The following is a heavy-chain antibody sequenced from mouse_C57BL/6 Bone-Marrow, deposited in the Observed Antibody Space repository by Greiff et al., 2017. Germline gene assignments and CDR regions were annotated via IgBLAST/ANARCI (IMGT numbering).Heavy chain of an antibody. D-gene: IGHD1-1*01. CDR3: AKNYYGSSDYY. CDR1: GYTFTSYW. V-gene: IGHV1-7*01. J-gene: IGHJ2*01. CDR2: INPSSGYT. Sequence: VMLVESGAELAKPGASVKLSCKASGYTFTSYWMHWVKQRPGQGLEWIGYINPSSGYTKYNQKFKDKATLTADKSSSTAYMQLSSLTYEDSAVYYCAKNYYGSSDYYWGQGTTLTVSS.